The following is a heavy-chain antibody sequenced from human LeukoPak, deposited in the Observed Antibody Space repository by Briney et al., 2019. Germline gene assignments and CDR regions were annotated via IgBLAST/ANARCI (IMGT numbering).Heavy chain of an antibody. CDR3: VETPNYYYDSSGYLR. CDR1: GFTLRSYT. D-gene: IGHD3-22*01. J-gene: IGHJ1*01. Sequence: GSLRLSCAASGFTLRSYTMNWVRQPPGKGLEWIGSIHHSDGTNHNPSLKSRVTISVDTSKNQFSLKLISVTAADTAVYYCVETPNYYYDSSGYLRWGQGTRVTVSS. V-gene: IGHV4-34*08. CDR2: IHHSDGT.